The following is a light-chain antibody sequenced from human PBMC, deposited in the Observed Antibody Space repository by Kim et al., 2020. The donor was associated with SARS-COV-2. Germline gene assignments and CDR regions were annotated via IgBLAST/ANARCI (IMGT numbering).Light chain of an antibody. V-gene: IGLV3-21*01. J-gene: IGLJ2*01. CDR2: YDD. CDR1: NIGSDS. CDR3: QVWEGKTDHAI. Sequence: APGKTANITCGGNNIGSDSVPWYPQKPCQARLTVIYYDDDRPSGSPDRFSGSNSGNTATLTNSRVEAGDEAAYYCQVWEGKTDHAIFCRGTELTVL.